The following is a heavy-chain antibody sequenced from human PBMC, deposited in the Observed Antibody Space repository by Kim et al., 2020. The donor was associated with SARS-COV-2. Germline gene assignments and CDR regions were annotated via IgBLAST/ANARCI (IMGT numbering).Heavy chain of an antibody. CDR2: ISKDGSNK. V-gene: IGHV3-30*04. Sequence: GGSLRLSCAASGFTFNSYALHWVRQAPGKGLEWVAVISKDGSNKYYADSVKGRFTISRDNSKHTLYLQMNSLRPEDTAVYYCARDYGSGSYYNWYTYYY. CDR1: GFTFNSYA. D-gene: IGHD3-10*01. CDR3: ARDYGSGSYYNWYTYYY. J-gene: IGHJ6*01.